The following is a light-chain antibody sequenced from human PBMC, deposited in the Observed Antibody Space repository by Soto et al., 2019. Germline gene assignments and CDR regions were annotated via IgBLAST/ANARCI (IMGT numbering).Light chain of an antibody. CDR3: SSYKFSTTLRV. J-gene: IGLJ3*02. Sequence: QSALTQPASVSGSPGQSITLSCAGTTNGIGSYNYVSWFQQHPGEAPKLIIFEVTHRPSGISTRFSGSKSGNTASLTISDLQAEDEALYYCSSYKFSTTLRVFGGGTKLTVL. CDR2: EVT. CDR1: TNGIGSYNY. V-gene: IGLV2-14*01.